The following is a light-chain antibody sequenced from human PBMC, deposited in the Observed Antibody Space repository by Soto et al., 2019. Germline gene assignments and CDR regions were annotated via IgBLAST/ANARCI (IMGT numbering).Light chain of an antibody. CDR3: QQVNSYPLT. Sequence: DIQLTPSPSFLSASIGDRVTITCRARQGISSFLAWYQQKPGKAPKLLISAASTLQSGDPSRFSGSASGTAYTRTITNLQPEDFATDYCQQVNSYPLTFGGGTKVEIK. J-gene: IGKJ4*01. CDR1: QGISSF. CDR2: AAS. V-gene: IGKV1-9*01.